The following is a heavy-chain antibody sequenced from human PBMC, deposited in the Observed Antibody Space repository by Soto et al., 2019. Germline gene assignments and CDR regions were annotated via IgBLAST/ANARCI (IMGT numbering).Heavy chain of an antibody. V-gene: IGHV3-30*03. CDR1: EFTFSSYA. Sequence: QLVGSGGRGVQPGRSLRLSCEASEFTFSSYAMHWVRQAPGRGLEWVALISFDGRKEYYADSVKGRFIVSRDNSRSMVYLQMDSLRPDDTAIYYCARPIPRWSYHYGMDVWGQGTTVTVSS. CDR2: ISFDGRKE. D-gene: IGHD2-15*01. J-gene: IGHJ6*02. CDR3: ARPIPRWSYHYGMDV.